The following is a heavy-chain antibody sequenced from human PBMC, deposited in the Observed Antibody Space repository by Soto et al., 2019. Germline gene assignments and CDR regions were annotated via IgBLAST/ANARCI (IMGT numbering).Heavy chain of an antibody. CDR2: TWYEGSNK. J-gene: IGHJ4*02. V-gene: IGHV3-33*01. Sequence: QVQLVESEGGVVQPGRSLRLSCAASGFTFSNYGMHWVSQAPGKGLEWVAVTWYEGSNKYYADSVKGRFTISRDNSKNTLYLQMNSLRAEDTAVYYCARDLADYGDYVQYYFDYWGQGTLVTVSS. CDR3: ARDLADYGDYVQYYFDY. D-gene: IGHD4-17*01. CDR1: GFTFSNYG.